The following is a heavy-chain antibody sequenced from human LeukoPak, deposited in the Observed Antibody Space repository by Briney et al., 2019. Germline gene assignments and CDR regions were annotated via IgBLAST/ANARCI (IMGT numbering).Heavy chain of an antibody. CDR1: GFSFSNYA. J-gene: IGHJ4*02. V-gene: IGHV3-23*01. Sequence: GGTQRLSCAASGFSFSNYAMSWVRQAPGKGLEWVSAISGSDAGTYYADSVKGRFTISRDNAKNSLYLQMNSLRAEDTAVYYCARELAYCGGDCHWGQGTLVTVSS. CDR2: ISGSDAGT. CDR3: ARELAYCGGDCH. D-gene: IGHD2-21*02.